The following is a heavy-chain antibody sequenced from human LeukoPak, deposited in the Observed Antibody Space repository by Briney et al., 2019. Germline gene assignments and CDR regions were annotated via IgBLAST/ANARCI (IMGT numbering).Heavy chain of an antibody. V-gene: IGHV1-2*02. J-gene: IGHJ4*02. D-gene: IGHD4-17*01. CDR3: ARDISDYASAY. Sequence: ASVKVSCKASGYPFTGYYIHWVRPAPEQGVEWMGWINPDSGGTNYAQKFQDRVTMTSDTSITTAYMDLSRLTSDDTAVYYCARDISDYASAYWGQGTLVTVSS. CDR2: INPDSGGT. CDR1: GYPFTGYY.